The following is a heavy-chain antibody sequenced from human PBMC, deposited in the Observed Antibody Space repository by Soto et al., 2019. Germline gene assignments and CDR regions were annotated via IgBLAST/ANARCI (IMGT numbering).Heavy chain of an antibody. V-gene: IGHV1-18*01. CDR1: GYTFTSYG. D-gene: IGHD2-2*01. CDR2: ISAYNGNT. J-gene: IGHJ6*02. CDR3: AREGLVLVPTTVNSDYYYYAMDV. Sequence: VSCKASGYTFTSYGISWVRQAPGQGLEWMGWISAYNGNTNYAQKLQGRVTMTTDTSTSTAYMELSSLRSEDTAVYYCAREGLVLVPTTVNSDYYYYAMDVWGQGTTVTAP.